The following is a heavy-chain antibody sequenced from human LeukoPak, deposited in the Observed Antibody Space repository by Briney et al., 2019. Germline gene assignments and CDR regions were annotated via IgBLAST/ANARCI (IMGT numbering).Heavy chain of an antibody. V-gene: IGHV3-30*02. Sequence: GGSLRLSCAASGFTFSSYGMHWVRQAPGKGLEWVAFIRYDGSNKYYADSVKGRFTISRDNSKNTLYLQMNSLRAEDTAVYYCARRYYDFWSGYSYYFDYWGQGTLVTVSS. D-gene: IGHD3-3*01. CDR3: ARRYYDFWSGYSYYFDY. CDR1: GFTFSSYG. J-gene: IGHJ4*02. CDR2: IRYDGSNK.